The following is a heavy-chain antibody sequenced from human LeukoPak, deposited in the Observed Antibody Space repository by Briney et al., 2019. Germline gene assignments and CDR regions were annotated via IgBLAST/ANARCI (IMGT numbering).Heavy chain of an antibody. CDR1: GGSISSSSYY. D-gene: IGHD6-13*01. V-gene: IGHV4-39*07. CDR2: IYYSGST. J-gene: IGHJ4*02. CDR3: ARLAAAPYYFDY. Sequence: SETLSLTCTVSGGSISSSSYYWGCIRRPPGKGLEWIGSIYYSGSTYYNPSLKSRVTISVDTSKSQFSLKLSSVTAADTAVYYCARLAAAPYYFDYWGQGTLVTVSS.